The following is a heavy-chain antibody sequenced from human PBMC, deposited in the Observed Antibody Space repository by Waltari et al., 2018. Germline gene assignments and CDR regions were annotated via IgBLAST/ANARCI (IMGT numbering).Heavy chain of an antibody. CDR1: GGSISSGSYY. Sequence: QVQLQESGPGLVKPSQTLSLTCTVSGGSISSGSYYWSWIRQPAGKGLEWIGYIYTSGSTNYNPCLTSRVTISVDTSKNRFDMKLISGTAADTAVYYCASSYSSGSVDYWGQGTLVTVSS. CDR2: IYTSGST. D-gene: IGHD6-19*01. J-gene: IGHJ4*02. CDR3: ASSYSSGSVDY. V-gene: IGHV4-61*09.